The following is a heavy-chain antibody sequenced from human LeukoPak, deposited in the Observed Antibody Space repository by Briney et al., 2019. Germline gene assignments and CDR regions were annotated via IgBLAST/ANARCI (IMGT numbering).Heavy chain of an antibody. V-gene: IGHV1-8*03. D-gene: IGHD2-2*02. CDR3: ARVPAAIVNHKGRAGSDP. J-gene: IGHJ5*02. Sequence: GASVKVSCKASGYTLTSYDINWVRQATGQGLEWMGWMNPNSGNTGYAQKFQGRVTITRNTSISTAYMELSSLRSEDTAVYYCARVPAAIVNHKGRAGSDPWGQGTLVTVSS. CDR1: GYTLTSYD. CDR2: MNPNSGNT.